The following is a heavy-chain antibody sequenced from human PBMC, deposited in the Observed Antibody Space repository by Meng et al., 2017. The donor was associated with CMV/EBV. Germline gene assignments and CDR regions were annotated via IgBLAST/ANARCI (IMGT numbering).Heavy chain of an antibody. D-gene: IGHD3-22*01. CDR2: IFYSGST. CDR1: GSIRSSNYY. CDR3: ARDHDSSGHYVYYFDS. V-gene: IGHV4-39*07. Sequence: GSIRSSNYYWGWIRQPPGKGLEWIGSIFYSGSTYYNLSLKSRVTISVDTSKNQFSLNLTSVTAADTAMYYCARDHDSSGHYVYYFDSWGQGTLVTVSS. J-gene: IGHJ4*02.